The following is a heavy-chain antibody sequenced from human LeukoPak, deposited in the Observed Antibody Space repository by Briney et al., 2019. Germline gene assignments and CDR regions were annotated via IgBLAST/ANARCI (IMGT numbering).Heavy chain of an antibody. CDR2: ISSSSSTI. J-gene: IGHJ6*03. Sequence: GGSLGLSCAASGFTFSSYSMNWVRQAPGKGLEWVSYISSSSSTIYYADSVKGRFTISRDNAKNSLYLQMNSLRAEDTAVYYCARGDFRGLGGSGSYYYYYYMDVWGKGTTVTISS. V-gene: IGHV3-48*01. CDR1: GFTFSSYS. CDR3: ARGDFRGLGGSGSYYYYYYMDV. D-gene: IGHD3-10*01.